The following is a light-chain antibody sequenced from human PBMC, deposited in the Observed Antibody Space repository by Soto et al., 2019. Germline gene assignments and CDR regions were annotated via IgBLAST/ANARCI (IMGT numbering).Light chain of an antibody. CDR2: SYN. V-gene: IGLV1-44*01. CDR3: PAWDDSLNGVV. Sequence: QSVLTQPPSASGTPGQRVTISCSGSSSNIGSNTVIWYQQLPGTAPKLLIYSYNQRPSGVPDRFSGSKSGTSASLAISGLQSEDEADYYCPAWDDSLNGVVFGGGTQLTVL. CDR1: SSNIGSNT. J-gene: IGLJ2*01.